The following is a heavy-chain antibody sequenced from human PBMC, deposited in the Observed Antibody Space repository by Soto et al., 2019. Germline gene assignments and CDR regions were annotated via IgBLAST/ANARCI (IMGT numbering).Heavy chain of an antibody. CDR2: ISSSGSTI. CDR1: GFTFSSYE. D-gene: IGHD5-12*01. J-gene: IGHJ4*02. V-gene: IGHV3-48*03. Sequence: GGSLRLSCAASGFTFSSYEMNWVRQAPGKGLEWVSYISSSGSTIYYADSVKGRCTISRDNAKNSLYLQMNSLRAEDTAVYYCARGVDGYNWGYFDYWGQGTLVTVSS. CDR3: ARGVDGYNWGYFDY.